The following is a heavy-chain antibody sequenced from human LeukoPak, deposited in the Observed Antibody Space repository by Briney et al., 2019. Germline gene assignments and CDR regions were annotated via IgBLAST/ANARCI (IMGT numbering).Heavy chain of an antibody. D-gene: IGHD1-14*01. Sequence: GASVKVSCKVSGYTLTELSMHWVRQAPGKGLEWMGGFDPEDGETIYAQKFLGRVTMTEDTSTDTAYMELSSLRSEDTAVYYCAKPKHVRGGPWFDPWGQGTLVTVSS. V-gene: IGHV1-24*01. CDR2: FDPEDGET. CDR1: GYTLTELS. CDR3: AKPKHVRGGPWFDP. J-gene: IGHJ5*02.